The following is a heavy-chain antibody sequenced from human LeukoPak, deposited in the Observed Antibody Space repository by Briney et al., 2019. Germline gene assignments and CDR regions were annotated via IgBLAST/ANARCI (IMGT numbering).Heavy chain of an antibody. CDR3: AKDLFDDITMIVVVINNAFDI. V-gene: IGHV3-48*01. J-gene: IGHJ3*02. CDR1: GFTFSSYS. CDR2: ISSSSSTI. D-gene: IGHD3-22*01. Sequence: AGGSLRLSCAASGFTFSSYSMNWVRQAPGKGLEWVSYISSSSSTIYYADSVKGRFTISRDNSKNTLYLQMNSLRAEDTAVYYCAKDLFDDITMIVVVINNAFDIWGQGTMVTVSS.